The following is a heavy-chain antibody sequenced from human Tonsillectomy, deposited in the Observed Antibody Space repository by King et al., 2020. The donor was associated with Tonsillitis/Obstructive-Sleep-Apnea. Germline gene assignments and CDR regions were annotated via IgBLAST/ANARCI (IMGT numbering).Heavy chain of an antibody. CDR3: ARDQSGAWAFDY. V-gene: IGHV3-33*01. Sequence: VQLVESGGGVVQPGRSLRLSCAASGFSFNSYGMHWVRQAPGKGLEWVAVIYYDVNNKYYADSVKGRFTVSRDNSKSTLDLQMNSLRVEDTAIYYCARDQSGAWAFDYWGQGTLITVSS. CDR2: IYYDVNNK. D-gene: IGHD4-17*01. J-gene: IGHJ4*02. CDR1: GFSFNSYG.